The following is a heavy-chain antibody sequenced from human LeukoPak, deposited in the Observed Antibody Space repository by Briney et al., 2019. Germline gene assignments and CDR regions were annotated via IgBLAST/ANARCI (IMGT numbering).Heavy chain of an antibody. CDR3: ARGSGSYYKGDY. D-gene: IGHD3-10*01. Sequence: PGGSLRLSCATSGFTFSDYYMSWIRQAPGKGLEWVSYISSSGITIHYADSVKGRFTISRDNARNSLYLQMNSLRAEDTAVYYCARGSGSYYKGDYWGQGTLVTVSS. J-gene: IGHJ4*02. V-gene: IGHV3-11*01. CDR2: ISSSGITI. CDR1: GFTFSDYY.